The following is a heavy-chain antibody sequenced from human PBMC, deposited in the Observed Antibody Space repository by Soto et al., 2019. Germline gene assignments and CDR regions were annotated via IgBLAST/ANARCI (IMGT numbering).Heavy chain of an antibody. V-gene: IGHV4-59*01. CDR1: GGSISSYY. CDR2: IYYSGST. D-gene: IGHD5-12*01. J-gene: IGHJ6*03. CDR3: ARVFGIGYLQVGYYYMYG. Sequence: PSETLSLTCTVSGGSISSYYWSWILQPPGKGLEWIGYIYYSGSTNYNPSLKSRVTISVDTSKNQFSLKLSSVTAADTAVYYCARVFGIGYLQVGYYYMYGCGKETTVSVSS.